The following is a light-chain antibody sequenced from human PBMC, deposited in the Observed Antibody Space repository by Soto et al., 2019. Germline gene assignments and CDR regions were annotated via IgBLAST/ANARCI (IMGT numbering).Light chain of an antibody. CDR1: SIDVGGYIY. Sequence: QSALTQPPSASGSPGQSVTISCTGPSIDVGGYIYVSWYQQHPGKAPKLMIYEVTKRPSGVPDRFSGSKSVNTASLTFSWLLAEDEADYYCRSYLGSDSPLYVFGTGTKRTVL. V-gene: IGLV2-8*01. CDR2: EVT. CDR3: RSYLGSDSPLYV. J-gene: IGLJ1*01.